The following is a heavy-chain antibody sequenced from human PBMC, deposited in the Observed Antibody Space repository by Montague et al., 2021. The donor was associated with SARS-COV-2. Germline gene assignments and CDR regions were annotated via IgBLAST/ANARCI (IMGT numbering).Heavy chain of an antibody. CDR3: ARGQHDSGDYWGGFYYFDY. CDR1: DGSFRGFY. J-gene: IGHJ4*02. Sequence: SETLSLTCTVSDGSFRGFYLNWVRQSPGKALEWIGYINDSGSTRHNLSLKGRVTISLLTPGNRVSLDLSSVTAADTAVYYCARGQHDSGDYWGGFYYFDYWGQGALVTVSS. CDR2: INDSGST. V-gene: IGHV4-59*01. D-gene: IGHD3-10*01.